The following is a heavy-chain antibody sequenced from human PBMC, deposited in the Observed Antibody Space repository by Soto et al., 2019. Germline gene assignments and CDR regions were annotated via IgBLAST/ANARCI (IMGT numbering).Heavy chain of an antibody. CDR2: ISYDGSNK. J-gene: IGHJ6*02. CDR1: GFTFSSYA. D-gene: IGHD6-19*01. Sequence: GGSLRLSCAASGFTFSSYAMHWVRQAPGKGLEWVAVISYDGSNKYYADSVKGRFTISRDNSKNTLYLQMNSLRAEDTAVYYWARDLGLRGGRVNVSGWYFPYYYGMDVWGQGTTVTVSS. V-gene: IGHV3-30-3*01. CDR3: ARDLGLRGGRVNVSGWYFPYYYGMDV.